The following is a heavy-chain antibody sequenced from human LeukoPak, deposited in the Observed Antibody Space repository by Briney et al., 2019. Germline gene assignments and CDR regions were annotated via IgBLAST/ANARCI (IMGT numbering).Heavy chain of an antibody. D-gene: IGHD3-3*01. Sequence: GGSLRLSCAASGFTFDDYGMSWVRQAPGKGLEWVSGINWNGGSTGYADSVKGRFTISRDNAKNSLYLQMNSLRAEDTALYYCARGWDYDLPYYYYYYMDVWGKGTTVTVSS. CDR3: ARGWDYDLPYYYYYYMDV. J-gene: IGHJ6*03. CDR1: GFTFDDYG. CDR2: INWNGGST. V-gene: IGHV3-20*04.